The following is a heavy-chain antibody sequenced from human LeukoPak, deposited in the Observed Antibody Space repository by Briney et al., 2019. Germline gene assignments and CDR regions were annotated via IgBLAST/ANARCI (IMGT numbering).Heavy chain of an antibody. D-gene: IGHD5-24*01. Sequence: PGGSLRLSCAASGFTFSSYTIHWVRQPPGKGLEWVAVISFDGSNKYYADSVKGRFTISRDNSKNTLYLQMNSLRAEDTAVYYCARDQGMATIQVYYWGQGTLVTVSS. V-gene: IGHV3-30-3*01. CDR1: GFTFSSYT. CDR2: ISFDGSNK. J-gene: IGHJ4*02. CDR3: ARDQGMATIQVYY.